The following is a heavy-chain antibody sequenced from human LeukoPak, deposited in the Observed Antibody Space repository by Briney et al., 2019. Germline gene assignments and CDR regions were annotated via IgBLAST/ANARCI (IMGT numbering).Heavy chain of an antibody. CDR1: GYSFTSYW. J-gene: IGHJ4*02. CDR2: IFPGDSDT. V-gene: IGHV5-51*01. CDR3: ARRVFSPFLYYFDY. D-gene: IGHD3-9*01. Sequence: GESLKLSCKGSGYSFTSYWIGWVRQMPGKCLEWMGIIFPGDSDTRYSPSFQGQVTISADKSISTAYLQWSSLQASDTAMYYCARRVFSPFLYYFDYWGQGTLVTVSS.